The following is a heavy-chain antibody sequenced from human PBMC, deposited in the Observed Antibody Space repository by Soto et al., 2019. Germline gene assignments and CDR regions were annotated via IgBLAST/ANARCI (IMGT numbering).Heavy chain of an antibody. CDR2: IYYSGST. J-gene: IGHJ6*02. CDR3: ATRTEYYYGSGSLGGMDV. Sequence: QVQLQESGPGLVKPSQTLSLTCTVSGGSISSGSYYWSWIRQLPGKGLEWIGYIYYSGSTYYNPSLKSRVTISVDTSKTQFSLKLNSVTAADTAVYYCATRTEYYYGSGSLGGMDVWGQGTTVTVSS. V-gene: IGHV4-31*03. D-gene: IGHD3-10*01. CDR1: GGSISSGSYY.